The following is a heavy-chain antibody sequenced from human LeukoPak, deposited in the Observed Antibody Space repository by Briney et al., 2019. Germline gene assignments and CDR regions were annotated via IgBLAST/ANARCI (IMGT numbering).Heavy chain of an antibody. V-gene: IGHV4-30-4*01. Sequence: PSQTLSLTCTVSGGSISSGDYYWSWIRQPPGKGLEWIGYIYYSGSTYYNPSLKSRFTISVDTSKNQFSLKLSSVTAADTAVYYCARGNIVVVPAAGWFDPWGQGTLVTVSS. CDR3: ARGNIVVVPAAGWFDP. CDR2: IYYSGST. CDR1: GGSISSGDYY. D-gene: IGHD2-2*01. J-gene: IGHJ5*02.